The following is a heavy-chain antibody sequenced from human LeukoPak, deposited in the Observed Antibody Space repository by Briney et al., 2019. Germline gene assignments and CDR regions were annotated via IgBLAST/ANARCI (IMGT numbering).Heavy chain of an antibody. CDR3: ARDYLCAFDI. CDR1: GFTFSSYG. Sequence: GGSLRLSCAASGFTFSSYGMHWVRQGPGKGLVWVSRINTDGSSTSNADSVKGRFTISRDNAKNTLYLQMNSLRTEDTAVYYCARDYLCAFDIWGQGTMVTVSS. V-gene: IGHV3-74*01. CDR2: INTDGSST. J-gene: IGHJ3*02. D-gene: IGHD5-12*01.